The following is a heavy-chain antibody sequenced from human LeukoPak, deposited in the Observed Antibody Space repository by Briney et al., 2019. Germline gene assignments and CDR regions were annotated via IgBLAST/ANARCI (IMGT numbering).Heavy chain of an antibody. V-gene: IGHV3-23*01. D-gene: IGHD3-10*01. CDR2: ISGSGGST. Sequence: GGSLRLSCAASGFTFSSYAMSWVRQAPGKGLEWVSAISGSGGSTYYADSVKGRFTISRDNSKNTLYLQMNSLRAEDTAVYYCARVGDGSGSYYPYYYYYGMDVWGKGTTVTVSS. CDR1: GFTFSSYA. J-gene: IGHJ6*04. CDR3: ARVGDGSGSYYPYYYYYGMDV.